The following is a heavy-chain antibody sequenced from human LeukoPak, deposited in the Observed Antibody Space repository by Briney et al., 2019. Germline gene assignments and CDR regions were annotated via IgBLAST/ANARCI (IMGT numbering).Heavy chain of an antibody. D-gene: IGHD6-13*01. CDR1: GFTLSGHW. Sequence: GGSLRLSCAASGFTLSGHWMSWVRQAPGKGLEWVANINQDASLMYYVDSVKGRFTISRDNAKNSMYLQMNSLRAEDTAVYYCARAAAAGNLDYWGQGTLVTVSS. CDR3: ARAAAAGNLDY. J-gene: IGHJ4*02. V-gene: IGHV3-7*04. CDR2: INQDASLM.